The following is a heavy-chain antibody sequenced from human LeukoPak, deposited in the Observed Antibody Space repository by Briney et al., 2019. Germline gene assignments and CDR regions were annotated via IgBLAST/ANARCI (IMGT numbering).Heavy chain of an antibody. CDR2: ISAYNGNT. CDR1: GYTLTSYG. D-gene: IGHD3-9*01. J-gene: IGHJ6*02. V-gene: IGHV1-18*01. Sequence: ASVKVSCKASGYTLTSYGISWVRQAPGQGLESMGWISAYNGNTNYAQKLQGRVTMTTDTSTSTAYMELRSLRSDDTAVYYCARDYAPRYYDMLTGYGMDVWGQGTTVTVSS. CDR3: ARDYAPRYYDMLTGYGMDV.